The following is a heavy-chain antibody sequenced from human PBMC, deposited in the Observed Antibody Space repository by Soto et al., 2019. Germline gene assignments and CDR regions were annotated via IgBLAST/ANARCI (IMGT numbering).Heavy chain of an antibody. Sequence: GGSLRLSCAASGFTFSSYGMHWVRQAPGKGLEWVAVIWFDGSNKYYADSVKGRFTISRDNSKSTLYLQMHSLRAEDTAVYYCARDGSYDSSGYFGTSNYWGQGTLVTVSS. CDR2: IWFDGSNK. CDR1: GFTFSSYG. J-gene: IGHJ4*02. CDR3: ARDGSYDSSGYFGTSNY. V-gene: IGHV3-33*01. D-gene: IGHD3-22*01.